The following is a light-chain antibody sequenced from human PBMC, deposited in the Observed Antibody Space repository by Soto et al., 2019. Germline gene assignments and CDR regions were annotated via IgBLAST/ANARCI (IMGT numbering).Light chain of an antibody. CDR2: GAS. CDR3: QQSYSTPWT. Sequence: DIQMTQAPSSLSGSMGDRVTLTCRASQSIGTNLNWYQQRPGKAPKLLIYGASSLQSGVPSRFSGSGSGTDFTLTISSLQPEDFATYYCQQSYSTPWTFGQGTKVDIK. CDR1: QSIGTN. J-gene: IGKJ1*01. V-gene: IGKV1-39*01.